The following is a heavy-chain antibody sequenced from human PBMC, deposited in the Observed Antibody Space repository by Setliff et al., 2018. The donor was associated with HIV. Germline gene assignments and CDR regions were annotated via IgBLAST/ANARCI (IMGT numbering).Heavy chain of an antibody. V-gene: IGHV3-7*01. CDR3: ASHNSGWKRADY. CDR1: GFTFSSYC. Sequence: GGSLRLSCVASGFTFSSYCMEWVRQAPGKGLEWVANIKPDGSDGYYVGSVKGRFTISRDNAKNSLYLQMNSLRAEDTAVYYCASHNSGWKRADYWGQGTLVTVSS. J-gene: IGHJ4*02. D-gene: IGHD6-19*01. CDR2: IKPDGSDG.